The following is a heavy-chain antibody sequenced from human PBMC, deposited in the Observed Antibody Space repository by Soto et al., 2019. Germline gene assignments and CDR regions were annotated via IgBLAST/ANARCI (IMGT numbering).Heavy chain of an antibody. J-gene: IGHJ4*02. CDR1: RGTFKKYA. D-gene: IGHD6-19*01. V-gene: IGHV1-69*18. CDR3: ARAIAVDGGGYDS. CDR2: ILPIFTSS. Sequence: QVHLLQSGAEVKKPGSSVKVSCKASRGTFKKYAFSWIRQAPGQGLEWMGTILPIFTSSNYAQKFQDRVTINADESTNTAYMELNNLKSDDTAIYYCARAIAVDGGGYDSWGQGTLVTVSS.